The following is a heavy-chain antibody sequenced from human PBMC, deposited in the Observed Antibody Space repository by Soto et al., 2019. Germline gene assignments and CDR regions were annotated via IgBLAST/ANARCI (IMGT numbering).Heavy chain of an antibody. Sequence: QPGGSLRLSCAASGFTFSSYAMSWVRQAPGKGLEWVSAISGSGGSTYYADSVKGRFTISRDNSKNTLYLQMNSLRAEDTAVYYCAKDGSDSSGYYTYYFDYWGQGTLVTVSS. CDR1: GFTFSSYA. J-gene: IGHJ4*02. D-gene: IGHD3-22*01. V-gene: IGHV3-23*01. CDR2: ISGSGGST. CDR3: AKDGSDSSGYYTYYFDY.